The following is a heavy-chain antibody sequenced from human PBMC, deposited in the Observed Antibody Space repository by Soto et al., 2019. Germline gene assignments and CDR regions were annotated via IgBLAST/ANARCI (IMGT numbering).Heavy chain of an antibody. CDR1: GYTFTSYG. D-gene: IGHD3-22*01. CDR3: ARGWDYYDSSGYYHSRYYFDY. CDR2: ISAYNGNT. J-gene: IGHJ4*02. V-gene: IGHV1-18*01. Sequence: ASVKVSCKASGYTFTSYGISWVRQAPGQGLERMGWISAYNGNTNYAQKLQGRVTMTTDTSTSTAYMELRSLRSDDTAVYYCARGWDYYDSSGYYHSRYYFDYWGQGTLVTVSS.